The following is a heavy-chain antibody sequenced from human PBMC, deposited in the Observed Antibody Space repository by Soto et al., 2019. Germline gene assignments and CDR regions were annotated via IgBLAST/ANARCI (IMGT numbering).Heavy chain of an antibody. Sequence: ASVKVSCKASGYTFTSYYIHWVRQAPGQGLEWMGWISAYNGNTNYAQKLQGRVTMTTDTSTSTAYMELRSLRSDDTAVYYCARGSQQLVLFDYWGQGTLVTVSS. CDR2: ISAYNGNT. J-gene: IGHJ4*02. CDR1: GYTFTSYY. V-gene: IGHV1-18*04. CDR3: ARGSQQLVLFDY. D-gene: IGHD6-13*01.